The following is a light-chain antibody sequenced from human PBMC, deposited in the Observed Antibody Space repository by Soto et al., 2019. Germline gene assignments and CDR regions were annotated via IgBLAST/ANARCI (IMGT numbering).Light chain of an antibody. CDR2: LNSDGSH. CDR1: SGHSSYA. J-gene: IGLJ2*01. Sequence: QSVLTQSPSASASLGASVKLTCTLSSGHSSYAIAWHQPQPEKGPRYLMKLNSDGSHSKGDGITDRFSGSSSGAERYLTISSRQSEYEADYYCQTWGTGIVVFGGGTQLNVL. V-gene: IGLV4-69*01. CDR3: QTWGTGIVV.